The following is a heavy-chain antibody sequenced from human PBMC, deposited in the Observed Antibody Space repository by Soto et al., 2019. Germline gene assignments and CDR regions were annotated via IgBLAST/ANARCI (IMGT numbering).Heavy chain of an antibody. Sequence: SETLSLTCAVYGGSFSGYYWSWIRQPPGKGLEWIGEINHSGSTNYNPSLKSRVTISVDTSKNQFSLRLNSVTPEDTAVYYCAGTTSLQWYYMDVWDKGTTVT. J-gene: IGHJ6*03. CDR3: AGTTSLQWYYMDV. CDR2: INHSGST. V-gene: IGHV4-34*01. CDR1: GGSFSGYY. D-gene: IGHD1-7*01.